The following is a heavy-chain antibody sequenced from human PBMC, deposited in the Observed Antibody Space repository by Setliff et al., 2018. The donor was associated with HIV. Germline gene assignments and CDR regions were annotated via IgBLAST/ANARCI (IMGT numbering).Heavy chain of an antibody. V-gene: IGHV4-4*02. CDR3: ARDHVFGSRTGFDP. Sequence: PSETLSLTCAVSGGPLNSRNWWSWVRQPPGKGLEWIGEVFHSGSANSNASLRSRVMISVDTSKNQFSLELSAVTAADTAVYYCARDHVFGSRTGFDPWGPGILVTVSS. D-gene: IGHD3-10*01. CDR2: VFHSGSA. CDR1: GGPLNSRNW. J-gene: IGHJ5*02.